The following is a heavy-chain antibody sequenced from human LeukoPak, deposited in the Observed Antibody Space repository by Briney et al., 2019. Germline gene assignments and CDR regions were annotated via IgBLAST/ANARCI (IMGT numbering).Heavy chain of an antibody. J-gene: IGHJ6*03. CDR3: AKGLRTGVGPYMGYHYYMDV. CDR2: INDNGAGT. V-gene: IGHV3-23*01. D-gene: IGHD3-16*01. Sequence: GGSLRLSCAASGFTFSSYAMSWVRQAPGKGLKWVSTINDNGAGTYYADSVKGRFTISRDNSYNTVSLQMNSLRDEDTGVYYCAKGLRTGVGPYMGYHYYMDVWGKGATVTASS. CDR1: GFTFSSYA.